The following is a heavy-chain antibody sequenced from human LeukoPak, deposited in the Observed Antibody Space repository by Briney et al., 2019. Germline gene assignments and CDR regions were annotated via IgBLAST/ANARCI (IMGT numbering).Heavy chain of an antibody. CDR3: ASHRGTVTPFEH. D-gene: IGHD4-17*01. Sequence: SETLSLTCTVSGGSISYSYWSWIRQPPEKGLEWIGYIYYSGSTNYNPSLKSRVTISVDTSKNQFSLRRISVTAADTALYYCASHRGTVTPFEHWGQGTLVTVSS. CDR1: GGSISYSY. CDR2: IYYSGST. J-gene: IGHJ4*02. V-gene: IGHV4-59*01.